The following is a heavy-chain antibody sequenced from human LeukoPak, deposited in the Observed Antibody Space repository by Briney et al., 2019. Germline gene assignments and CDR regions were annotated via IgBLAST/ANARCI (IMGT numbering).Heavy chain of an antibody. CDR3: ARAWVATLVSGRSWFDP. D-gene: IGHD5-12*01. V-gene: IGHV4-39*07. Sequence: PSETLSLTCTVSGGSISSSSYYWGWIRQPPGKGLEWIGSIYYSGSTYYNPSLKSRVTISVDTSKNQFSLKLSSVTAADTAVYYCARAWVATLVSGRSWFDPWGQGTLVTVSS. J-gene: IGHJ5*02. CDR1: GGSISSSSYY. CDR2: IYYSGST.